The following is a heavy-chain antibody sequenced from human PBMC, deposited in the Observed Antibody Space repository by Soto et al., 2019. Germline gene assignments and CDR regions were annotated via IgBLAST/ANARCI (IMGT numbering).Heavy chain of an antibody. D-gene: IGHD6-13*01. J-gene: IGHJ4*02. CDR1: GYTFASYG. CDR3: ARGSSSWYKPDY. Sequence: ASVKVSCKASGYTFASYGISWVRQAPGQGLEWMGWISAYNGNTNHAQKLQGRVTMTTDTSTSTAYMELRSLRSDDTAVYYCARGSSSWYKPDYWGQGTLVTVSS. CDR2: ISAYNGNT. V-gene: IGHV1-18*01.